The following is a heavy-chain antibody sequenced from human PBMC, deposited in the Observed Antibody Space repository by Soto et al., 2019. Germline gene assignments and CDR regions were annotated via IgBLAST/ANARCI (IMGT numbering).Heavy chain of an antibody. CDR1: GGSFSGYY. V-gene: IGHV4-34*01. CDR2: INHSGIT. D-gene: IGHD2-2*01. J-gene: IGHJ6*02. CDR3: ARGRSTRYYYYGMDV. Sequence: SETLSLTCAVYGGSFSGYYWSWIRQPPGKGLEWIGEINHSGITNYNPSLKSRVTISVDTSKNQFSLKLSFVTAADTAFYYCARGRSTRYYYYGMDVWGQGTTVTVSS.